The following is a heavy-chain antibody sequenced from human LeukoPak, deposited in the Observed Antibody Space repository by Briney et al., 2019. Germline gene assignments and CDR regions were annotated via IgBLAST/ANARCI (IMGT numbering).Heavy chain of an antibody. CDR3: DPYYDFWSGYYTGKDYFDY. Sequence: GGSLRLSCAASGFTFSSYSMNWVRQAPGKGLEWVSSISSSSSYIYYADSVKGRFTISRDNAKNSLYLQMNCLRAEDTAVYARDPYYDFWSGYYTGKDYFDYWGRGTLVTVSS. J-gene: IGHJ4*02. CDR2: ISSSSSYI. D-gene: IGHD3-3*01. CDR1: GFTFSSYS. V-gene: IGHV3-21*01.